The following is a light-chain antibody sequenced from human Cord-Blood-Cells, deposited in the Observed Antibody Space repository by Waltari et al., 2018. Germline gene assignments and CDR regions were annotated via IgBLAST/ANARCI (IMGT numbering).Light chain of an antibody. CDR3: QQRSNWPLT. V-gene: IGKV3-11*01. CDR2: DAS. CDR1: QSVSSY. Sequence: IVLPHSPAPPPLPPGARATPACRASQSVSSYLAWYQQNPGQAPRLLIYDASNRATGIPARFSGSGSGTDFTLTISSLEPEDFAVYYCQQRSNWPLTFGGGTKVEIK. J-gene: IGKJ4*01.